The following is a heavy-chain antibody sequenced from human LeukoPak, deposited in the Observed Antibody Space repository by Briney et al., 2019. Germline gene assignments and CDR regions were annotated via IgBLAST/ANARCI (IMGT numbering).Heavy chain of an antibody. CDR2: INHSGST. CDR1: GGSFSGYY. J-gene: IGHJ5*02. CDR3: ASGAILSRRLGYCTNGVCPYP. Sequence: KPSETLSLTCAVYGGSFSGYYWSWIRQPPGKGLEWIGEINHSGSTNHNPSLKSRVTISVDTSKNQFSLKLSSVTAADTAVYYCASGAILSRRLGYCTNGVCPYPWGQGTLVTVSS. D-gene: IGHD2-8*01. V-gene: IGHV4-34*01.